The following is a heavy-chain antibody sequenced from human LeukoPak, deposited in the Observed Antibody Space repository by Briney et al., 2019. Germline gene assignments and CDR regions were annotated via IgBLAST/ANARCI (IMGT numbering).Heavy chain of an antibody. D-gene: IGHD2-2*01. J-gene: IGHJ4*02. Sequence: SEILSLTCSVSGGSISSSSDYWGWIRQPPGQGLEWIGTMSYSGTTFYNPSLKSRVTMSVDTSKNQFSLKLSSVTAADTAVYYCARGAAMLPIDYWGQGTLVTVSS. CDR3: ARGAAMLPIDY. CDR1: GGSISSSSDY. V-gene: IGHV4-39*07. CDR2: MSYSGTT.